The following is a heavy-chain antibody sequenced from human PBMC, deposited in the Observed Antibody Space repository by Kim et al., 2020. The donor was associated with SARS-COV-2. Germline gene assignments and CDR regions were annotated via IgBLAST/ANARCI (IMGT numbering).Heavy chain of an antibody. CDR2: NK. Sequence: NKYYADAVKGRFTISRDNSKNTLYLQMNSLRAEDTAVYYCARDSSGWYLGYWGQGTLVTVSS. J-gene: IGHJ4*02. D-gene: IGHD6-19*01. CDR3: ARDSSGWYLGY. V-gene: IGHV3-30*01.